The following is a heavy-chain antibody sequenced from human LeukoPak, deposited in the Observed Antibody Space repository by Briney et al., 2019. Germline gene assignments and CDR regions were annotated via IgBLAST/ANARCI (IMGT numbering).Heavy chain of an antibody. D-gene: IGHD1-1*01. Sequence: SETLSLTCTVSGGSISTYSWSWIRPPAGKRLEWIGRIYASASTNYNPAHKSQVTMSVDTSRDQFSLKLISGTAADTAIYFCARGGTTAGYYCDSWGGGARVTVS. J-gene: IGHJ4*02. CDR2: IYASAST. CDR3: ARGGTTAGYYCDS. CDR1: GGSISTYS. V-gene: IGHV4-4*07.